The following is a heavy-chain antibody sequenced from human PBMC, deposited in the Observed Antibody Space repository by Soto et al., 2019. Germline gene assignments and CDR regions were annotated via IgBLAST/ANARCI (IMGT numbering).Heavy chain of an antibody. Sequence: QLQLQESGPGLVKPSETLSLTCTVSGGSISSSSYYWGWIRQPPGRGLEWIGSIHYSGSTYYNPSLKIRVTISVDTSKSQFSLKLSSVTAADTAVYYCARLDWVMTTVTTIYYFDYWGQGTLVTVSS. J-gene: IGHJ4*02. CDR2: IHYSGST. CDR3: ARLDWVMTTVTTIYYFDY. CDR1: GGSISSSSYY. V-gene: IGHV4-39*01. D-gene: IGHD4-17*01.